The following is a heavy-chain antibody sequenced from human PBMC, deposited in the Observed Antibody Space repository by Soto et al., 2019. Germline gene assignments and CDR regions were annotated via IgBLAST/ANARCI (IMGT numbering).Heavy chain of an antibody. CDR3: ARRWGRGNAFNWCFDL. CDR1: GFSLRSSAVG. Sequence: QITLKESGPTLVKPTQTLTLTCTFSGFSLRSSAVGVGWIRQPPGKALEWLALIYWDDDKRYSPSLKSRLTITKDTSKTQVVLTMTNMDPVDTATYYCARRWGRGNAFNWCFDLWGRGTLVTVSS. J-gene: IGHJ2*01. CDR2: IYWDDDK. V-gene: IGHV2-5*02. D-gene: IGHD2-15*01.